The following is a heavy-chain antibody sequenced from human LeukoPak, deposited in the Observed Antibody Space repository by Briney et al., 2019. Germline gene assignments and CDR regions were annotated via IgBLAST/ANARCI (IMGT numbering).Heavy chain of an antibody. D-gene: IGHD3/OR15-3a*01. CDR3: ARGEGPAMDLPPRFDP. CDR1: GGSISSGGYY. V-gene: IGHV4-31*03. Sequence: PSQTLSLTCTVSGGSISSGGYYWSWIRQHPGKGLEWIGYIYYSGSTYYNPSLKSRVTISVDTSKNQFSLKLSSVTAADTAVYYCARGEGPAMDLPPRFDPWGQGTLVTVSS. CDR2: IYYSGST. J-gene: IGHJ5*02.